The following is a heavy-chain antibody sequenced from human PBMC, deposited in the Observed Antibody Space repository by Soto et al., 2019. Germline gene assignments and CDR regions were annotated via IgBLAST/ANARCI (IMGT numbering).Heavy chain of an antibody. Sequence: SETLSLTCTVSGGSISSGDYYWNWIRQPPGKGLEWIGYIYYSVSTYYNPSLRSRVTISIDTSKNQFSLNLTSVTSADTAVYFCARGGFCTNGVCDNFEYWGQVPLVTVSS. CDR3: ARGGFCTNGVCDNFEY. J-gene: IGHJ4*02. V-gene: IGHV4-30-4*01. CDR1: GGSISSGDYY. CDR2: IYYSVST. D-gene: IGHD2-8*01.